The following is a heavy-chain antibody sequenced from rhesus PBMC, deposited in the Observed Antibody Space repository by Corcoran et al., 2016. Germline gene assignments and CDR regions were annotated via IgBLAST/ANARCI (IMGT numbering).Heavy chain of an antibody. J-gene: IGHJ4*01. V-gene: IGHV4-147*01. CDR3: D. CDR2: IYDTIGST. CDR1: GYSISSNY. D-gene: IGHD4-29*01. Sequence: QVQLQESGPGLVKPSETLSLTCAVSGYSISSNYWSWIRQPPGKGLEWIGYIYDTIGSTYCNPSLKSRVTISTDTSKNQCSLKRSSLCARTIASQFDDWGYGVLVTVSS.